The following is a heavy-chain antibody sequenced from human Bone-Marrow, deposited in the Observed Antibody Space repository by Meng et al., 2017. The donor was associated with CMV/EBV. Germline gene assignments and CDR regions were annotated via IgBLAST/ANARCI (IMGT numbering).Heavy chain of an antibody. CDR3: ARVGDRYCSSTSCSPFDY. CDR1: GFTFSSYS. J-gene: IGHJ4*02. V-gene: IGHV3-21*01. Sequence: GESLKISCAASGFTFSSYSMNWVRQAPGKGLEWVSSISSSSSYIYYADSVKGRFTISRDNAKNSLYLQMNSLRAEDTAVYYCARVGDRYCSSTSCSPFDYRGQGTLVTVSS. CDR2: ISSSSSYI. D-gene: IGHD2-2*01.